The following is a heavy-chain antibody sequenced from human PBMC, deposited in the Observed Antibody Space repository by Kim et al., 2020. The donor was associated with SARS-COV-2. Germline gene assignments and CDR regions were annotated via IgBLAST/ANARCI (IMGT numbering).Heavy chain of an antibody. CDR1: GFTFSSYG. J-gene: IGHJ3*02. V-gene: IGHV3-30*18. Sequence: GGSLRLSCAASGFTFSSYGMHWVRQAPGKGLEWVAVISYDGSNKYYADSVKGRFTISRDNSKNTLYLQMNSLRAEDTAVYYCANHVVPAAMRGGDDAFD. CDR2: ISYDGSNK. CDR3: ANHVVPAAMRGGDDAFD. D-gene: IGHD2-2*01.